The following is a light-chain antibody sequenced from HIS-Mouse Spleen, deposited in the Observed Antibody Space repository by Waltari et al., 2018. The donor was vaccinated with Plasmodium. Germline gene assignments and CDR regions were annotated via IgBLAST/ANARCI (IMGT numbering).Light chain of an antibody. J-gene: IGKJ2*01. CDR2: GAS. V-gene: IGKV3-15*01. CDR1: QSVSIN. Sequence: EIVMTQSPATLSVSPGERATLSCRASQSVSINLAWYQQKPGHAPRLLIYGASTRATGIPARFSVSGSGTEFTLTISSLQSEDFAVYYCQQYNNPRTTFGQGTKLEIK. CDR3: QQYNNPRTT.